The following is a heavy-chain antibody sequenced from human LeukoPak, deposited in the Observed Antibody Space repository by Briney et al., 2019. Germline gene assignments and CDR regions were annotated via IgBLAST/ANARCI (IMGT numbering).Heavy chain of an antibody. D-gene: IGHD2-2*02. V-gene: IGHV1-46*01. CDR2: INPSGGST. CDR1: GYTFTSYY. Sequence: ASVKVSCKASGYTFTSYYMHWVRQAPGQGLEWMGIINPSGGSTSYAQKFQGRVTMTRDTSTSTAYMELRSLRSDDTAVYYCARDRGYCSSTSCYSEGAYWGQGTLVTVSS. CDR3: ARDRGYCSSTSCYSEGAY. J-gene: IGHJ4*02.